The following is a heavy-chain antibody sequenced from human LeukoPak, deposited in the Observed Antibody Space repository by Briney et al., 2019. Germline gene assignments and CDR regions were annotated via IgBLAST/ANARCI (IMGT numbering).Heavy chain of an antibody. D-gene: IGHD4-17*01. CDR2: INSAGST. J-gene: IGHJ3*02. CDR3: AQVRRYGFDI. V-gene: IGHV3-66*01. Sequence: SGGSLRLSCAASGFTVGNNHMSCVRQAPGKGLEWVSFINSAGSTFYTDSVKGRFIISRDSSTNTLYLQMSSLRAEDTAVYYCAQVRRYGFDIWGQGTMVTVSS. CDR1: GFTVGNNH.